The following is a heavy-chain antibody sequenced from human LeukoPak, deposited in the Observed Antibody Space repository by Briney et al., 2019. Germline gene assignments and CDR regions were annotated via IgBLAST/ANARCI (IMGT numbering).Heavy chain of an antibody. J-gene: IGHJ4*02. D-gene: IGHD3-10*01. CDR1: GFPFISYA. Sequence: GGSLRLSCAASGFPFISYAMHWVRQAPGKGLEWVAVTSFDGSNKYYADSVKGRFTISRDNSKNTLSLQMNSLRDEDTAVYYCVRDCFYYYGSGTHYNSIFDYWGQGTAVTVSS. CDR3: VRDCFYYYGSGTHYNSIFDY. CDR2: TSFDGSNK. V-gene: IGHV3-30-3*01.